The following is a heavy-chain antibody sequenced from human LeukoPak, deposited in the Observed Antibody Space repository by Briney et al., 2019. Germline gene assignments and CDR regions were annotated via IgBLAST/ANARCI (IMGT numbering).Heavy chain of an antibody. CDR1: GGSITSYY. Sequence: SSETLSLTCTVSGGSITSYYWGWIRQPPGKGLEWIGSIYYSGSTYYNPSLKSRVTISVDTSKNQFSLKLSSVTAADTAVYYCAIVQLEREYYYYYYMDVWGKGTTVTVSS. D-gene: IGHD1-1*01. CDR3: AIVQLEREYYYYYYMDV. J-gene: IGHJ6*03. V-gene: IGHV4-39*01. CDR2: IYYSGST.